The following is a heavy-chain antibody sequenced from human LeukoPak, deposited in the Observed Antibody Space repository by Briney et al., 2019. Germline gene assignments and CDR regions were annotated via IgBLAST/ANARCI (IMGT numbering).Heavy chain of an antibody. J-gene: IGHJ4*02. CDR2: VNHSGST. CDR1: GGSFSGYY. Sequence: SETLSLTCAVYGGSFSGYYWSWIRQPPGKGLEWIGEVNHSGSTNYNPSLKSRVTISVDTSKNQFSLKLSSVTAADTAVYYCARGPRRSGSMGYWGQGTLVTVSS. V-gene: IGHV4-34*01. CDR3: ARGPRRSGSMGY. D-gene: IGHD1-26*01.